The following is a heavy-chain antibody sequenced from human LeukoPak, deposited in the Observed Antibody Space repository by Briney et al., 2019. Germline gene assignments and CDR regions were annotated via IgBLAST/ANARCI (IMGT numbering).Heavy chain of an antibody. V-gene: IGHV1-69*06. D-gene: IGHD3-22*01. CDR1: GGTVSSYA. CDR2: IIPIFGTA. Sequence: SVKVSCKASGGTVSSYAISWVRHAPGQGLERMGRIIPIFGTANYAKKFQGRVTITADKSTSTAYMELSSLRSEDTAVYYCARLSSGYYNYFDYWGQGTLVTVSS. CDR3: ARLSSGYYNYFDY. J-gene: IGHJ4*02.